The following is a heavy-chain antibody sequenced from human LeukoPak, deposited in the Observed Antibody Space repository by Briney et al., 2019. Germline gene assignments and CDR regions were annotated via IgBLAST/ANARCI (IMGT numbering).Heavy chain of an antibody. Sequence: TGGSLRLSCAASGFTFSSYAMSWVRQAPGRGLEWVSAISGNGGSTYYADSVKGRFTISRDNSKNTLYLQMNSLRAEDTAVYYCAKANTFYYGSGNTIDYWGQGTLVTVSS. V-gene: IGHV3-23*01. CDR1: GFTFSSYA. J-gene: IGHJ4*02. CDR2: ISGNGGST. D-gene: IGHD3-10*01. CDR3: AKANTFYYGSGNTIDY.